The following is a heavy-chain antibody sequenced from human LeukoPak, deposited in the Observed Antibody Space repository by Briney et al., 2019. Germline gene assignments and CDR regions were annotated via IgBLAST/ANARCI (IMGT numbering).Heavy chain of an antibody. Sequence: PGGSLRLSCAASGFTFSSYAMHWVRQAPGKGLEWVAVISFDGRNKYYADSVKGRFTISRDNSKNTLYLQMNSLRAEDTAVYYCAKGSPYYYDSSGYYFAIDYWGQGTLVTVSS. CDR3: AKGSPYYYDSSGYYFAIDY. D-gene: IGHD3-22*01. J-gene: IGHJ4*02. V-gene: IGHV3-30*04. CDR2: ISFDGRNK. CDR1: GFTFSSYA.